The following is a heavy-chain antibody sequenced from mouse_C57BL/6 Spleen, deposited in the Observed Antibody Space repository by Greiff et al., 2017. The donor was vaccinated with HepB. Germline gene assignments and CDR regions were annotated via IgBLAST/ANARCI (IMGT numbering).Heavy chain of an antibody. CDR3: ARERAYGNYFDY. CDR2: ISDGGSYT. D-gene: IGHD2-1*01. J-gene: IGHJ2*01. CDR1: GFTFSSYA. Sequence: EVKRVESGGGLVKPGGSLKLSCAASGFTFSSYAMSWVRQTPEKRLEWVATISDGGSYTYYPDNVKGRFTISRDNAKNNLYLQMSHLKSEDTAMYYCARERAYGNYFDYWGQGTTLTVSS. V-gene: IGHV5-4*01.